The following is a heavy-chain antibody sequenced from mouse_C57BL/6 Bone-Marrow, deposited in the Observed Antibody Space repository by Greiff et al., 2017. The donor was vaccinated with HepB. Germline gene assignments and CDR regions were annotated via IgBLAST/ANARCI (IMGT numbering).Heavy chain of an antibody. CDR2: INPYNGGT. CDR1: GYTFTDYY. J-gene: IGHJ4*01. Sequence: EVQLQQSGPVLVKPGASVKMSCKASGYTFTDYYMNWVKQSHGKSLEWIGVINPYNGGTSYNQKFKGKATLTVDQSSSTAYMELNSLTSEDSAVYYCARHGSSPLYAMDYWGQGTSVTVSS. D-gene: IGHD1-1*01. CDR3: ARHGSSPLYAMDY. V-gene: IGHV1-19*01.